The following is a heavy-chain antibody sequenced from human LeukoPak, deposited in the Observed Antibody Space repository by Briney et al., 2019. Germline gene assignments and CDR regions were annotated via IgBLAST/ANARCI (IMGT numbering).Heavy chain of an antibody. CDR1: GFTFRNYE. V-gene: IGHV3-23*01. Sequence: GGSLRLSCEASGFTFRNYEMSWIRQAPGKGLEWVSGIHGYSGETSYAQSVKGRFTISRDNSKNTLYLQMNSLRAEDTALYYCAKRLTSLGPTNDYWGQGTRVTVSS. CDR3: AKRLTSLGPTNDY. J-gene: IGHJ4*02. CDR2: IHGYSGET. D-gene: IGHD1-26*01.